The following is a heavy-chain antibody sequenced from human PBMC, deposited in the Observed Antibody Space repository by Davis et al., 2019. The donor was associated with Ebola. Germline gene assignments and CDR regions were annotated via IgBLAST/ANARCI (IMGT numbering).Heavy chain of an antibody. Sequence: GESPKTSCAAPGFTFSDYYMSWIRQAPGKGLEWVSYISSSGSTIYYADSVKGRFTISRDNAKNSLYLQMNSLRAEDTAVYYSSRVEVEAARDERRYWGQGTLVTVSS. CDR2: ISSSGSTI. CDR1: GFTFSDYY. J-gene: IGHJ4*02. V-gene: IGHV3-11*01. D-gene: IGHD6-6*01. CDR3: SRVEVEAARDERRY.